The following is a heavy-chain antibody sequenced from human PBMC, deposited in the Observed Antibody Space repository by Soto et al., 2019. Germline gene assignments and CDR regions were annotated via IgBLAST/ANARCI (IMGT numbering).Heavy chain of an antibody. Sequence: PSETLSLTCAVYGGTFSGYYWSGIRQPPGKGLEWIGEINHSGSTNYNPSLKSRVTISVDTSKNQFSLKLSSVTAADTAVYYCARLYDFCSGYWSYYYYKDVCGQGTTVTVSS. CDR1: GGTFSGYY. CDR3: ARLYDFCSGYWSYYYYKDV. V-gene: IGHV4-34*01. J-gene: IGHJ6*03. CDR2: INHSGST. D-gene: IGHD3-3*01.